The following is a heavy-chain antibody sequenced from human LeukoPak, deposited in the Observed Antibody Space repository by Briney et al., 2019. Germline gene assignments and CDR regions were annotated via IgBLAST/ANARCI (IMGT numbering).Heavy chain of an antibody. D-gene: IGHD6-19*01. CDR3: ANQRAGTYYYGMDV. J-gene: IGHJ6*02. CDR2: ISSSSSTI. V-gene: IGHV3-48*02. Sequence: PGGSLRLSCAASGFTFSSYSVNWVRQAPGKGLEWVSYISSSSSTIYYADSVKGRFTISRDNAKNSLYLQMNSLRDEDTAVYYCANQRAGTYYYGMDVWGQGTTVTVSS. CDR1: GFTFSSYS.